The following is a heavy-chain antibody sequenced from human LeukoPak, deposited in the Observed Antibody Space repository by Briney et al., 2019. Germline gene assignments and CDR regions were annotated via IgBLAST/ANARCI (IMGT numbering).Heavy chain of an antibody. Sequence: SETLSLTCTVSGYSISSGYYWGWIRQPPGKGLEWIGSIYHSGSTYYNPSLKSRVTISIDTSKNQFSLKLNSVTAADTAVYYCARENPLLDYDLLTGYYEYYFDYWGQGTLVTVSS. CDR3: ARENPLLDYDLLTGYYEYYFDY. V-gene: IGHV4-38-2*02. J-gene: IGHJ4*02. CDR1: GYSISSGYY. D-gene: IGHD3-9*01. CDR2: IYHSGST.